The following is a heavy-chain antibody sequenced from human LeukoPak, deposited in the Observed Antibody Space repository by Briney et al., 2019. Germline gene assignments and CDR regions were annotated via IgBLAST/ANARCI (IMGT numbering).Heavy chain of an antibody. D-gene: IGHD2-15*01. J-gene: IGHJ5*02. Sequence: GASVKVSCKVSGYTLTELSMHWVRQAPGKGLEWMGGFNVEVGETNYAQKFQGRVTMTGDTSSDTAYMDLSGLRSEDTAVYYCATAALSLGYCSGGSCPTSSFDPWGQGTLVTVSS. CDR3: ATAALSLGYCSGGSCPTSSFDP. CDR1: GYTLTELS. V-gene: IGHV1-24*01. CDR2: FNVEVGET.